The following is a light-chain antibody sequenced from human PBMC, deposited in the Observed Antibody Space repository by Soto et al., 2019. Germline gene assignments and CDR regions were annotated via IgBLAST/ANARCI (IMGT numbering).Light chain of an antibody. CDR1: SSDVGGYNY. V-gene: IGLV2-14*01. CDR2: EVS. CDR3: SSYTSSSAWV. J-gene: IGLJ3*02. Sequence: QSALTQPPSVSGSPGQSITISCTGTSSDVGGYNYVPWYQQHPGKAPKLMIYEVSNRPSGVSNRFSGSKSGNTASLTISGREAEDDADYYCSSYTSSSAWVFGRGTKLTVL.